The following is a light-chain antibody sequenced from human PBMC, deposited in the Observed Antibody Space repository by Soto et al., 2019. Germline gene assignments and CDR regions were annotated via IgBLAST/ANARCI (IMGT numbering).Light chain of an antibody. CDR2: GAS. Sequence: EIVLTQSPGTLSLSPGERATLSCRASQTVSNNYLAWCQQKPGQAPRVIMYGASRRATGIPDRFSGGGSGTDFTLTISRLEPEDFAVYFCQQYAGPQTTLGQGTRLEIK. CDR1: QTVSNNY. CDR3: QQYAGPQTT. J-gene: IGKJ5*01. V-gene: IGKV3-20*01.